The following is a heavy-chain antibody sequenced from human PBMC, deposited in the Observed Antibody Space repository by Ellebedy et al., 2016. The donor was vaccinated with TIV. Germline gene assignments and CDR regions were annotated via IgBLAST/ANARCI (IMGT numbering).Heavy chain of an antibody. CDR2: IYYSGST. Sequence: SETLSLTCTVSGGSISSYYWSWIRQPPGKGLEWIGYIYYSGSTNYNPSLKSRVTVSVDTSKNQFSLKLSSVTAADTAVYYCASYDILTASGDYWGQGTLVTVSS. CDR1: GGSISSYY. D-gene: IGHD3-9*01. J-gene: IGHJ4*02. CDR3: ASYDILTASGDY. V-gene: IGHV4-59*08.